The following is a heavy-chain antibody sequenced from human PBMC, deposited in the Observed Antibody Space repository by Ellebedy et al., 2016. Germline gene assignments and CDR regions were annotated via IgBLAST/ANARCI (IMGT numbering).Heavy chain of an antibody. V-gene: IGHV3-11*01. CDR3: ARLQLWKYYFDY. CDR1: GFTFSDYY. J-gene: IGHJ4*02. CDR2: ISSSGSTI. Sequence: GGSLRLSCAASGFTFSDYYMSWIRQASGKGLEWVSYISSSGSTIYYADSVKGRFTISRDNAKNSLYLQMNSLRAEDTAVYYCARLQLWKYYFDYWGQGTLVTVSS. D-gene: IGHD5-18*01.